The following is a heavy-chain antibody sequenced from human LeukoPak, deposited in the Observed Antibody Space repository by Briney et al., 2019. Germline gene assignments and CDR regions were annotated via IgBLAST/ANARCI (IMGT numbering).Heavy chain of an antibody. V-gene: IGHV4-38-2*01. CDR2: IYNSGST. CDR1: GYPNSWGYY. Sequence: SETLSLTCAVSGYPNSWGYYWDWIRQPPGKGLEWIGSIYNSGSTYYNPSLKSRVTISVDTSKNQFSLKLSSVTAADTAVYYCARRPGYYFDYCGQGTLVTVSS. J-gene: IGHJ4*02. CDR3: ARRPGYYFDY.